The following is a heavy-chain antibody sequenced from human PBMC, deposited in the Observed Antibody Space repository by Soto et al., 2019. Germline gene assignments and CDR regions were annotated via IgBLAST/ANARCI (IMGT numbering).Heavy chain of an antibody. D-gene: IGHD5-18*01. Sequence: SETLSLTCTVSGGSISSYYWSWIRKTPGKGLEWIGYIYYSGSTNYNPSLKSRVTISVDTSKNQFSLKLSSVTAADTAVYYCAIWRYVYSFDYWGQGTLVTVSS. CDR3: AIWRYVYSFDY. J-gene: IGHJ4*02. V-gene: IGHV4-59*01. CDR2: IYYSGST. CDR1: GGSISSYY.